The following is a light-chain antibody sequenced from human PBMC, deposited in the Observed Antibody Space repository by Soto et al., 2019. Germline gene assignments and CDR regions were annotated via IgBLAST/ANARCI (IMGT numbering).Light chain of an antibody. CDR2: DVS. CDR3: SSYTSSSTPVV. V-gene: IGLV2-14*01. CDR1: SSDVGAYNY. J-gene: IGLJ2*01. Sequence: QSALTQPASVSGSPGQSITISCTGTSSDVGAYNYVSWYHQHPGKAPKLVIYDVSNRPSGVSSRFSGSKSGNTASLTISGLQAEDEADYYCSSYTSSSTPVVFGGGTQLTVL.